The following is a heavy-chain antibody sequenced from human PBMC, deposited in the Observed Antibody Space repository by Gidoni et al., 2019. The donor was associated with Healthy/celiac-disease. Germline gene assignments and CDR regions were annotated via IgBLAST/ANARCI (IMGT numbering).Heavy chain of an antibody. D-gene: IGHD6-13*01. CDR3: ARAAAAAPRTFDY. V-gene: IGHV4-34*01. CDR2: INHSGST. CDR1: GGSFSGYY. J-gene: IGHJ4*02. Sequence: QVQLQQWGAGLLKPPETLSLTCAVYGGSFSGYYWSWIRQPPGKGLEWIGEINHSGSTNYNPSLKSRVTISVDTSKNQFSLKLSSVTAADTAVYYCARAAAAAPRTFDYWGQGTLVTVSS.